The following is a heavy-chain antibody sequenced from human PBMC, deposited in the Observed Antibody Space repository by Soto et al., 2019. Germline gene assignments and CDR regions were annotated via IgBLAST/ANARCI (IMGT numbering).Heavy chain of an antibody. CDR1: GFTFSSYG. CDR2: IWYDGSNK. CDR3: ARVLYYYDSSGYTKATEDHFDY. D-gene: IGHD3-22*01. Sequence: GGSLRLSCAASGFTFSSYGMHWVRQAPGKGLEWVAVIWYDGSNKYYADSVKGRFTISRDNSKNTLYLQMNSLRAEDTAVYYCARVLYYYDSSGYTKATEDHFDYWGQGTLVTVSS. V-gene: IGHV3-33*01. J-gene: IGHJ4*02.